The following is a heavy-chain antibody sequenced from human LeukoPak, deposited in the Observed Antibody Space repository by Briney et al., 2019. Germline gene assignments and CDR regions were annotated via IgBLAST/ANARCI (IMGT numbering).Heavy chain of an antibody. J-gene: IGHJ4*02. CDR3: ARAPPYYYDSSGYYYFDH. CDR2: IYYSGST. V-gene: IGHV4-59*01. CDR1: GGSISSYY. D-gene: IGHD3-22*01. Sequence: PSETLSLTCTVSGGSISSYYWSWIRQPPGKGLEWIGYIYYSGSTNYNPSLKSRVTISVDTSKNQFSLKLSSVTAADTAVYYCARAPPYYYDSSGYYYFDHWGQGTLVTVSS.